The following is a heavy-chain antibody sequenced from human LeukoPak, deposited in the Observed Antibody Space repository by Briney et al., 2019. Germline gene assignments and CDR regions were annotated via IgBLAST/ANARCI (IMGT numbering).Heavy chain of an antibody. Sequence: GRSLRLSCAASGFTFSSYAMHWVRQAPGKGLEWVAVISYDGSNKYYADSVKGRFTISRDNSKNTLYLQMNSLRAEDTAVYYCASGTYYYDSSGYYYQYFDYWGQGTLVTASS. CDR3: ASGTYYYDSSGYYYQYFDY. D-gene: IGHD3-22*01. CDR2: ISYDGSNK. CDR1: GFTFSSYA. V-gene: IGHV3-30*04. J-gene: IGHJ4*02.